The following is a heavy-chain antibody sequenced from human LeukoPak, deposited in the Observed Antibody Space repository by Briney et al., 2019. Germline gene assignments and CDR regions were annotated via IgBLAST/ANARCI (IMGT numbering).Heavy chain of an antibody. CDR3: AKAPVTSCRGAYCYPFDY. J-gene: IGHJ4*02. CDR1: GFTFSTYT. V-gene: IGHV3-21*04. Sequence: GGSLRLSCAASGFTFSTYTMNWVRQAPGKGLEWVSSISSSGSYIYYADSVRGRFTISRDSSKNTLYLQMNSLRAEDAAVYYCAKAPVTSCRGAYCYPFDYWGQGTLVTVSS. CDR2: ISSSGSYI. D-gene: IGHD2-21*01.